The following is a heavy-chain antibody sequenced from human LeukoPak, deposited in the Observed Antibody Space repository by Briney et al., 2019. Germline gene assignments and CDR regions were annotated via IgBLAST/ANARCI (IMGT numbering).Heavy chain of an antibody. CDR3: ARGRQHTGGYYYYYMDV. V-gene: IGHV3-48*04. J-gene: IGHJ6*03. Sequence: GGSLRLSCAASGFIFSTYSMNWVRQAPGKGLEWVSYISSNSVTKFYADSVKGLFTISRDNAKNSLYLQMNSLRGEDTAVYYCARGRQHTGGYYYYYMDVWGKGTTVTVSS. CDR2: ISSNSVTK. D-gene: IGHD1-1*01. CDR1: GFIFSTYS.